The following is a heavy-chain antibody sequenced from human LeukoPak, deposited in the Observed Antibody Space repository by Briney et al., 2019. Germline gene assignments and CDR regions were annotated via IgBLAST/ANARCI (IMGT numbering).Heavy chain of an antibody. CDR1: GGSISSYY. Sequence: SETLSLTCTVSGGSISSYYWSWIRQPPGKGLEWIGYIYYSGSTNYNPSLKSRVTISVDTSKNQFSLKLSSVTAADTAVYYCARSLSYGSGSYSGTVDYWGQGTLVTVSS. CDR2: IYYSGST. D-gene: IGHD3-10*01. J-gene: IGHJ4*02. V-gene: IGHV4-59*12. CDR3: ARSLSYGSGSYSGTVDY.